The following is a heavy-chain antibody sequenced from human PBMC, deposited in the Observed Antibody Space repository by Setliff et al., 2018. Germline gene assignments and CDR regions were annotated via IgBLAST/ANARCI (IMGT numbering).Heavy chain of an antibody. V-gene: IGHV1-69*13. J-gene: IGHJ4*02. CDR3: ARAPDWGSFDFDY. D-gene: IGHD7-27*01. Sequence: ASVKVSCKASGGTFSSHAISWVRQAPGQGLEWMGGIIPIFGTVNYAQKLQGRVTITADESTSTAYMELSSLRSEDTAVYYCARAPDWGSFDFDYWGQGTLGTVSS. CDR2: IIPIFGTV. CDR1: GGTFSSHA.